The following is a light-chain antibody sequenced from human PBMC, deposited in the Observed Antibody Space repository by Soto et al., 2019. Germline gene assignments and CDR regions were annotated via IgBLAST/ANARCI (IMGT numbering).Light chain of an antibody. CDR2: DTS. V-gene: IGKV3-15*01. J-gene: IGKJ4*01. Sequence: EVVMRPSPATLSVSPGEGAPLSCRASQGIGDTLAWYQHKPGQTPRLLIYDTSTRATGVPTRFSGSRSGAEFTLTINSLQSEDFAVYYCQPYYNWPLTFGGGTKVDIK. CDR1: QGIGDT. CDR3: QPYYNWPLT.